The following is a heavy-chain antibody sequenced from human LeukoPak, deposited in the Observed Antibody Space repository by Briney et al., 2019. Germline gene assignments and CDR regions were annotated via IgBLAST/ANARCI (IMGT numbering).Heavy chain of an antibody. CDR1: GFTFSSYA. Sequence: GGSLRLSCAASGFTFSSYAMSWVRQAPGKGLEWVSAISGSGGSTYYADSVKGRFTVSRDNSKNTLCLQMNSLRAEDTAVYYCARPAGTYDYSYGMDIWGQGATVTVSS. J-gene: IGHJ6*02. V-gene: IGHV3-23*01. CDR3: ARPAGTYDYSYGMDI. D-gene: IGHD6-19*01. CDR2: ISGSGGST.